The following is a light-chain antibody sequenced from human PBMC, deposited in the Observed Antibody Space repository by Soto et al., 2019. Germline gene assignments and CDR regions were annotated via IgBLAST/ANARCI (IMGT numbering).Light chain of an antibody. J-gene: IGLJ1*01. CDR2: EVN. CDR3: SSYAGSSNV. Sequence: QSALTQPRSVSGSPGQSVTISCTGTNNDVGFYNYVSWYQQQLGKAPKLMIYEVNKRPSGVPDRFSGSKSGNTASLTVSGLQAEDEADYYCSSYAGSSNVFGTGTKVTVL. V-gene: IGLV2-8*01. CDR1: NNDVGFYNY.